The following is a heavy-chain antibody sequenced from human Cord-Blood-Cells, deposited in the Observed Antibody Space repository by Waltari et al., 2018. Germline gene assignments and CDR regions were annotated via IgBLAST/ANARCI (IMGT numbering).Heavy chain of an antibody. J-gene: IGHJ6*02. Sequence: QVQLQQWGAVLVKPSGTLSLTFAVYGGSFSGYYWSWIRQPPGKGLEWIGEINHSGSTNYNPSLKSRVTISVDTSKNQFSLKLSSVTAADTAVYYCARAAEYSSSYYYYGMDVWGQGP. V-gene: IGHV4-34*01. D-gene: IGHD6-6*01. CDR2: INHSGST. CDR1: GGSFSGYY. CDR3: ARAAEYSSSYYYYGMDV.